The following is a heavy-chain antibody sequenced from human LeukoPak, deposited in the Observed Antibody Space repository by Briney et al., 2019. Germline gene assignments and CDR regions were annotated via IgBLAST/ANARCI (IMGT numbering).Heavy chain of an antibody. Sequence: SETLSLTCAVYGGSFSGYYWSWIRQPPGKGLEWIGSIYYSGSTYYNPSLKSRVTISVDTSKNQFSLKLSSVTAADTAVYYCARHRGVVPPNWFDPWGQGTLVTVSS. J-gene: IGHJ5*02. V-gene: IGHV4-34*01. D-gene: IGHD2-15*01. CDR2: IYYSGST. CDR1: GGSFSGYY. CDR3: ARHRGVVPPNWFDP.